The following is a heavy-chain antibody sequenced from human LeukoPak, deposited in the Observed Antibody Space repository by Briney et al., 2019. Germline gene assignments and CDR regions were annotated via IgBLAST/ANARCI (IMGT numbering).Heavy chain of an antibody. D-gene: IGHD3-22*01. CDR3: ARDSSGRD. CDR2: ISYDGSNK. V-gene: IGHV3-30-3*01. J-gene: IGHJ4*02. Sequence: GGSLRLSCAASGFTFSSYAMHWVRQAPGKGLEWVAVISYDGSNKYYADSVKGRFTISRDNSKNTLYLQMNSLRAEDTAVYYCARDSSGRDWGQGTLVTVSS. CDR1: GFTFSSYA.